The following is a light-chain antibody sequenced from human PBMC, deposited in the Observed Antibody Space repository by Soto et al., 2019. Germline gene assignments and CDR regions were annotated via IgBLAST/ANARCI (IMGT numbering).Light chain of an antibody. CDR2: GAS. J-gene: IGKJ4*01. V-gene: IGKV3-20*01. CDR3: QQYGSPLT. Sequence: EIVLTPSPATLSVSPVERATLSCRASQSVSSSYLAWYQQKPGQAPRLLIYGASSRATGIPDRFSGSGSGTDFTLTISRLEPEDFAVYYCQQYGSPLTFGGGTKVDIK. CDR1: QSVSSSY.